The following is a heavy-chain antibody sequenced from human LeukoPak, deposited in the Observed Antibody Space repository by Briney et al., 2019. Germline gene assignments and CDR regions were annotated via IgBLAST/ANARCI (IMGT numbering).Heavy chain of an antibody. Sequence: GGSLRLYCAASGFTFSNAWMSWVRQAPGKGLEWVGRIKSKTDGGTTDYVAPVKGRFTISRDDSKNTLYLQMNSLKTEDTAVYYCYGDYAPGPYYFDYWGQGTLVTVSS. D-gene: IGHD4-17*01. CDR3: YGDYAPGPYYFDY. CDR2: IKSKTDGGTT. V-gene: IGHV3-15*01. CDR1: GFTFSNAW. J-gene: IGHJ4*02.